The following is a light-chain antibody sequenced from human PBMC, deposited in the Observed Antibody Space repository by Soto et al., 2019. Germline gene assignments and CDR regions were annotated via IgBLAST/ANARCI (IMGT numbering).Light chain of an antibody. CDR1: QSVSSW. Sequence: DIQMTQSPSTLSASVGDRVTITCRASQSVSSWLAWYQQKPGKAPKLLLYKASNLENGVPSRFSGSGSGTEFTLTISSLQPADFATYYCQHSNTDPYTFGQGTKLEIK. CDR3: QHSNTDPYT. CDR2: KAS. V-gene: IGKV1-5*03. J-gene: IGKJ2*01.